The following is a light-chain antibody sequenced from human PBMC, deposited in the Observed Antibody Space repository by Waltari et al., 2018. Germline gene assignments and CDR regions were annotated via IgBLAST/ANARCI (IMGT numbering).Light chain of an antibody. CDR2: RDD. CDR1: NSNIGRNS. V-gene: IGLV1-47*01. Sequence: QSVLTQPPSVSGTPGQTVTISCFGTNSNIGRNSVFWYQQLPGTAPKLLIYRDDQRPAGVPDRCSGPKSGTSASLAIRGLRSEDEADYYCAAWDDSLSVSYVFGSGTKVTV. J-gene: IGLJ1*01. CDR3: AAWDDSLSVSYV.